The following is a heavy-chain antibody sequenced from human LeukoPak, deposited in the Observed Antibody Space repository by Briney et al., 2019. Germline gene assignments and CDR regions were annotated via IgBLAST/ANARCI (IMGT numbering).Heavy chain of an antibody. V-gene: IGHV3-21*01. Sequence: GGSLRLSCAASGFTFDDYGMNWVRQAPGKGLEWVSSISSSSSYIYYADSVKGRFTISRDNAKNSLYLQMNSLRAEDTAVYYCARDRVRQTGYGDYPSYYFDYWGQGTLVTVSS. CDR1: GFTFDDYG. J-gene: IGHJ4*02. CDR2: ISSSSSYI. D-gene: IGHD4-17*01. CDR3: ARDRVRQTGYGDYPSYYFDY.